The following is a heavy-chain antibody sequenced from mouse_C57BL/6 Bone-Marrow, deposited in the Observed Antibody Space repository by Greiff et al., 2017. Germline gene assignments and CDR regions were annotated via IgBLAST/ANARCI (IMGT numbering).Heavy chain of an antibody. CDR1: GYAFSSSW. CDR3: ARYGTYAMDY. CDR2: IYPGDGDT. V-gene: IGHV1-82*01. D-gene: IGHD2-1*01. Sequence: VQLQQSGPELVKPGASVKISCKASGYAFSSSWMNWVKQRPGKGLEWIGRIYPGDGDTNYNGKFKGKATLTADKSSSTDYMQLSRLTSEDSAVYFCARYGTYAMDYWGQGTSVTVSS. J-gene: IGHJ4*01.